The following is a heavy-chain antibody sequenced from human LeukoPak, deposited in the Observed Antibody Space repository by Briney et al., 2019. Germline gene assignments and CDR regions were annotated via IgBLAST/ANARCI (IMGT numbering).Heavy chain of an antibody. CDR3: ARVSERPYYDFWSGPLTD. D-gene: IGHD3-3*01. J-gene: IGHJ4*02. CDR1: GGTFSSYA. CDR2: IIPIFGTA. V-gene: IGHV1-69*05. Sequence: SVKVSCKASGGTFSSYAISWVRQAPGQGLEWMGGIIPIFGTANYAQKFQGRVTITTDESTSTAYMELSSLRSEDTAVYYCARVSERPYYDFWSGPLTDWGQGTLVTVSS.